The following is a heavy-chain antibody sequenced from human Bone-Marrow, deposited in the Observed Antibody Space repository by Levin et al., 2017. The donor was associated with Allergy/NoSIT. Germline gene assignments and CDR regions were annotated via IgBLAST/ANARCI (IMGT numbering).Heavy chain of an antibody. D-gene: IGHD3-10*01. CDR3: ARDPFAYNFGSGSYLDY. Sequence: GESLKISCAASGFAFSNYWMHWVRQAPGKGLVWVSRINRGGTSTTYADSVKGRFTISRDNAKNTLYLQMNSLRAEDTAVYYCARDPFAYNFGSGSYLDYWGQGTLVSVSS. J-gene: IGHJ4*02. CDR2: INRGGTST. V-gene: IGHV3-74*01. CDR1: GFAFSNYW.